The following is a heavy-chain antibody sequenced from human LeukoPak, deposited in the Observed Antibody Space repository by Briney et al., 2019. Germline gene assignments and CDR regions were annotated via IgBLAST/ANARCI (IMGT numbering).Heavy chain of an antibody. D-gene: IGHD3-22*01. CDR1: GYSFTSYW. CDR3: ATQDPNYYDSSGYYPTFQH. J-gene: IGHJ1*01. Sequence: GESLKISCKGSGYSFTSYWIGWVRQMPGKGLEWMGIIYPGDSDTRYSPSFQGQVTISADKSISTAYLQWSSLKASDTAMCYCATQDPNYYDSSGYYPTFQHWGQGTLVTVSS. V-gene: IGHV5-51*01. CDR2: IYPGDSDT.